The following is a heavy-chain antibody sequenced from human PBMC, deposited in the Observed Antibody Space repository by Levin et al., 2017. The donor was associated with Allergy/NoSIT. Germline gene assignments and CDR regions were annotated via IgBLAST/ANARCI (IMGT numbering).Heavy chain of an antibody. CDR3: ARGGGDLDN. CDR1: GYSFTSYW. CDR2: IDPSDSYT. V-gene: IGHV5-10-1*01. Sequence: GESLKISCKGSGYSFTSYWISWVRQMPGKGLEWMGRIDPSDSYTNYSPSFQGHVTISTGKSSSTAYLQWSSLQASDTATYYCARGGGDLDNWGQGTLVTVSS. D-gene: IGHD2-21*02. J-gene: IGHJ4*02.